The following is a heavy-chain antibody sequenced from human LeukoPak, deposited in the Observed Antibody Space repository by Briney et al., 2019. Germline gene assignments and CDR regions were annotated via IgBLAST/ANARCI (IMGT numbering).Heavy chain of an antibody. CDR2: ISADGGST. J-gene: IGHJ4*02. V-gene: IGHV3-43*02. CDR1: GINFADYA. D-gene: IGHD3-10*01. Sequence: PGWSHRLSRVVSGINFADYAMHLVRQAPADGLEWVSLISADGGSTFSADSVKGRFSISRDNSKNSLYLQMNSLRSEDTAMYYCAKESGKFDYWGEGTLVAVSS. CDR3: AKESGKFDY.